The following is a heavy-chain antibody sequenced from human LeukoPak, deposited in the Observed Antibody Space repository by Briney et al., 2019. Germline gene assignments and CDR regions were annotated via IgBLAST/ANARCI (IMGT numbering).Heavy chain of an antibody. CDR1: GGSISSGGYY. Sequence: SETLSLTCTVSGGSISSGGYYWSWLRQHPGKGLEWIGYIYYSGSTYYNPSLKSRVTISVDTSKNQFSLKLSSVTAADTAVYCCARQEGIEDGPYYYYYMDVWGKGTTVTVSS. CDR3: ARQEGIEDGPYYYYYMDV. J-gene: IGHJ6*03. CDR2: IYYSGST. D-gene: IGHD2-15*01. V-gene: IGHV4-31*03.